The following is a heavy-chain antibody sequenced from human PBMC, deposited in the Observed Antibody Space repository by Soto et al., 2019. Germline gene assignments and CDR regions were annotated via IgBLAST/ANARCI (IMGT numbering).Heavy chain of an antibody. CDR1: GYTFTSYG. J-gene: IGHJ4*02. Sequence: ASVKVSCKASGYTFTSYGIIWVRQAPGQGLQWMGWITAYNGTKKYPQKLKGRVTMNTEKSTSTHYMEMRSLRPDETPVYYCARALHGDPYYWGQGTLVTVSS. CDR3: ARALHGDPYY. CDR2: ITAYNGTK. V-gene: IGHV1-18*01. D-gene: IGHD4-17*01.